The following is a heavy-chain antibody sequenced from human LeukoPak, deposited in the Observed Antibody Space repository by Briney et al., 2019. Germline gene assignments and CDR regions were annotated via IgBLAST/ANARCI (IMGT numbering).Heavy chain of an antibody. Sequence: SETLSLTCTVSGGSISSYYWSWIRQLPGKGLEWIGYIYYSGSTNYNPSLKSRVTISVDTSKNQFSLKLSSVTAADTAVYYCARLYYDSSLYFDYWGQGTLVTVSS. D-gene: IGHD3-22*01. CDR1: GGSISSYY. CDR3: ARLYYDSSLYFDY. J-gene: IGHJ4*02. V-gene: IGHV4-59*01. CDR2: IYYSGST.